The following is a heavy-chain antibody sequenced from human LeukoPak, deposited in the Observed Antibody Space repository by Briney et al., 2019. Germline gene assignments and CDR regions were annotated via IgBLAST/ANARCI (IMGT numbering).Heavy chain of an antibody. Sequence: PSETLSLTCAVSGDSIRSALWWSWVRPPPGEGVGWIGEISRDGSTKYTPSLKNRVTIPKDNPKNQFSLKLNSVTAPDTPVYYCTTSSGWYSLNYWGQGVLITVSS. CDR1: GDSIRSALW. CDR2: ISRDGST. J-gene: IGHJ4*02. CDR3: TTSSGWYSLNY. V-gene: IGHV4-4*02. D-gene: IGHD1-26*01.